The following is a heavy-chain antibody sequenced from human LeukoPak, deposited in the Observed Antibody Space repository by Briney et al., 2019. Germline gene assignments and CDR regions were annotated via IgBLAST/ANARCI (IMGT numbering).Heavy chain of an antibody. CDR2: ISADGTTT. D-gene: IGHD1-1*01. CDR3: AREDLTERGVYYYYGMDV. J-gene: IGHJ6*02. CDR1: GFTFSSFA. V-gene: IGHV3-23*01. Sequence: GGSLRLSCAVSGFTFSSFAMNWVRQAPGGGLKWVSGISADGTTTYYENSLEGRFTISRDNSRNTLYLQMNSLRTDDTAVYYCAREDLTERGVYYYYGMDVWGQGTTVTVSS.